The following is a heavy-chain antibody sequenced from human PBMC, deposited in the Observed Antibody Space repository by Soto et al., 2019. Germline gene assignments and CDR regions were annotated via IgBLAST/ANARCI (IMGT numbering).Heavy chain of an antibody. D-gene: IGHD2-15*01. CDR3: ARDTGGCYYYYYDGTDV. V-gene: IGHV4-59*01. Sequence: PSETLSLTCTVSGGSITNYYWSWIRQPPGKGLEWIGYIYYNGFTNYNPSLKSRVTISVDTSKNQFSLRLSSVTAADTAVYYCARDTGGCYYYYYDGTDVGGQGTTVAVSS. CDR1: GGSITNYY. J-gene: IGHJ6*02. CDR2: IYYNGFT.